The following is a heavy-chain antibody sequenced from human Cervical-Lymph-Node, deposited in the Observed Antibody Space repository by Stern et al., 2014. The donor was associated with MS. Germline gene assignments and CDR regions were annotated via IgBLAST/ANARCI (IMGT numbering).Heavy chain of an antibody. CDR2: LNPHSGDT. D-gene: IGHD1-7*01. CDR1: GYAFTNFY. V-gene: IGHV1-2*02. J-gene: IGHJ4*02. Sequence: QVQLVQSGAEVKEPGASMTVSCKASGYAFTNFYIHWVRQAPGQGLEWMGWLNPHSGDTNYAQKIQLRVTRTRDISTDTAYLTLGGLRSDDTAVYYCARDYNWNFGIWGQGTLVTVSS. CDR3: ARDYNWNFGI.